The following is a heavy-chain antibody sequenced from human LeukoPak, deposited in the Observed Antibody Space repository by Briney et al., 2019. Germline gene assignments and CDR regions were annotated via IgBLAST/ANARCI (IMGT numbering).Heavy chain of an antibody. V-gene: IGHV4-39*01. CDR1: GGSISSSSYY. D-gene: IGHD1-26*01. Sequence: SETLSLTCTVSGGSISSSSYYWGWIRQPPGKGLEWLGSIYYSGSTYYNPSLKSRVTIPVDTSKNQFSLKLRSVTAADTAVYYCARHVERVDWYVGLWGRGTLVTVSS. CDR2: IYYSGST. J-gene: IGHJ2*01. CDR3: ARHVERVDWYVGL.